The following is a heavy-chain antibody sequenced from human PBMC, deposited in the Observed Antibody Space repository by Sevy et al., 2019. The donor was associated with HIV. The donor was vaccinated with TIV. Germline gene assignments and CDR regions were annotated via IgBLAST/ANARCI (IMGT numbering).Heavy chain of an antibody. V-gene: IGHV4-61*01. J-gene: IGHJ4*02. D-gene: IGHD3-22*01. CDR2: IYYSGST. Sequence: SETLSLTCTVSGGSVSSGSYYWSWIRQPPGKGLEWIGYIYYSGSTNYNPSLKSRVTISVDTSKNQFSLKLGSVTAADTAVYYCAGCFYYDSSGLDYWGQGTLVTVSS. CDR1: GGSVSSGSYY. CDR3: AGCFYYDSSGLDY.